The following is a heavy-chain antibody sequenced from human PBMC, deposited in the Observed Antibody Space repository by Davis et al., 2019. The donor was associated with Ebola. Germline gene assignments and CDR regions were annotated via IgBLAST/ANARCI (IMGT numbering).Heavy chain of an antibody. CDR2: IKQDGSEK. J-gene: IGHJ4*02. CDR3: ARAGVNSYDSSGYYYDY. Sequence: GESLKISCAASGFTFSSYWMSWVRQGPGKGLEWVANIKQDGSEKYYVDSVKGRFTISRDNAKNSLYLQMNSLRAEDTAVYFCARAGVNSYDSSGYYYDYWGQGTLVTVSS. CDR1: GFTFSSYW. V-gene: IGHV3-7*03. D-gene: IGHD3-22*01.